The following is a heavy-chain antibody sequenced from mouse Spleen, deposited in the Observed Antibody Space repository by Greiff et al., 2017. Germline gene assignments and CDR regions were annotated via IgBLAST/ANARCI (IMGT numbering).Heavy chain of an antibody. J-gene: IGHJ2*01. CDR1: GFTFSDYG. D-gene: IGHD2-1*01. Sequence: EVKLMESGGGLVKPGGSLKLSCAASGFTFSDYGMHWVRQAPEKGLEWVAYISSGSSTIYYADTVKGRFTISRDNAKNTLFLQMTSLRSEDTAMYYCAIYGNPAFDYWGQGTTLTVSS. CDR2: ISSGSSTI. CDR3: AIYGNPAFDY. V-gene: IGHV5-17*01.